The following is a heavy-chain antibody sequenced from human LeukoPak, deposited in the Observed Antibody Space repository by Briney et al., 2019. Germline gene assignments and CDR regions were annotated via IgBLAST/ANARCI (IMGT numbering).Heavy chain of an antibody. CDR3: AREPQNSSGDYIDY. J-gene: IGHJ4*02. D-gene: IGHD3-22*01. CDR1: GFTFSSYA. CDR2: IWYDGSNK. Sequence: GGSLRLSCAASGFTFSSYAMHWVRQAPGKELEWVAVIWYDGSNKYYADSVKGRFTVSRDNSKNTLYLQMNSLRAEDTAVYYCAREPQNSSGDYIDYWGQGTLVTVSS. V-gene: IGHV3-33*01.